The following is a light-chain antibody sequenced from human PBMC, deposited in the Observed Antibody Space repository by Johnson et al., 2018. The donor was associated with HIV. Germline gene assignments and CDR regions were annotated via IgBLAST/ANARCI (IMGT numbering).Light chain of an antibody. CDR3: GTWDSSLSAHYV. J-gene: IGLJ1*01. Sequence: QSVLTQPPSVSAAPGQKVTISCSGSNSNIGNNYVSWYQQFPGTAPKLLIYDNNKRPSGIPDRFSGSKSGTSATLGITGLQTVDEADYYCGTWDSSLSAHYVFGTGTKVTVL. CDR1: NSNIGNNY. CDR2: DNN. V-gene: IGLV1-51*01.